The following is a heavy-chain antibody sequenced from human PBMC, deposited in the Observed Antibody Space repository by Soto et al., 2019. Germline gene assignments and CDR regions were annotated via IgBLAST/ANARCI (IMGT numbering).Heavy chain of an antibody. Sequence: EVQLVESGGDLVQPGRSLRLSCAASGFSFDDNAIHWVRQAPGKGLEWVSGISWDSDDIAYADSVKGRFTMSRDNAKNSVYLQMTSLRAEDTALYYCAKSGLAVLTSRYFDSWGPGTLVTVSS. V-gene: IGHV3-9*01. CDR2: ISWDSDDI. D-gene: IGHD3-22*01. J-gene: IGHJ4*02. CDR3: AKSGLAVLTSRYFDS. CDR1: GFSFDDNA.